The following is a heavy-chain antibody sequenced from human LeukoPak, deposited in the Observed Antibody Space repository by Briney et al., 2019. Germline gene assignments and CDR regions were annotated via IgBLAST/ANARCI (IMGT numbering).Heavy chain of an antibody. CDR3: AKDLGSSGYGAFDI. CDR1: GFTFDDYA. CDR2: IGWNSGSI. D-gene: IGHD3-22*01. Sequence: GGSLRLSCAASGFTFDDYAMRWVRHAPGKGLEWVSGIGWNSGSIGYADSVKGRFTISRDNAKNSLYLQMNSLRAEDTALYYCAKDLGSSGYGAFDIWGQGTMVTVSS. V-gene: IGHV3-9*01. J-gene: IGHJ3*02.